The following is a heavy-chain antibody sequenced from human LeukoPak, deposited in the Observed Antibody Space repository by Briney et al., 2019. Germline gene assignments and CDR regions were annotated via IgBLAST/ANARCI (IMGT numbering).Heavy chain of an antibody. D-gene: IGHD2-2*02. J-gene: IGHJ1*01. CDR1: GGTFSSYA. CDR2: IIPIFGIA. V-gene: IGHV1-69*04. CDR3: ARCSSTSCYTRGGSAEYFQH. Sequence: SVKVSCKASGGTFSSYAISWVRQAPGQGLEWMGRIIPIFGIANYAQKFQGRVTISADKSTSTAYMELSSLRSEDTAVYYCARCSSTSCYTRGGSAEYFQHWGQGTLVTVSS.